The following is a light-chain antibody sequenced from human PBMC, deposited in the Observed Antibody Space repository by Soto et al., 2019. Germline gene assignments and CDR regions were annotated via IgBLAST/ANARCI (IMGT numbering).Light chain of an antibody. V-gene: IGLV3-9*01. CDR3: QVWDSNTASVI. J-gene: IGLJ2*01. CDR2: RDI. Sequence: SSELTQPLSVSVALGQTAKITCGADNIGSKNVHWYQQKPGQAPVLVIYRDINRPSGIPERFSGSNSGNTATLTISRAQGGDEADFYCQVWDSNTASVIFGGGTKLTVL. CDR1: NIGSKN.